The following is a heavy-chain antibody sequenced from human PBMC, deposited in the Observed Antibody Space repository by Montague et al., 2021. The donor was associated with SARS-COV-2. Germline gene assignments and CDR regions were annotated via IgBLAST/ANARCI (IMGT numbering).Heavy chain of an antibody. Sequence: SETLSLTCSVSGDSISSSSYFWSWIRQPTGKGLEWIGSNYYSGSTFSSPSLQSRVTISVDTSKKQFSLTLTSVTAAGTALYFCARHGTPGYGPFDSWGQGTLVAVSS. V-gene: IGHV4-39*01. CDR3: ARHGTPGYGPFDS. CDR2: NYYSGST. CDR1: GDSISSSSYF. J-gene: IGHJ4*02. D-gene: IGHD5-12*01.